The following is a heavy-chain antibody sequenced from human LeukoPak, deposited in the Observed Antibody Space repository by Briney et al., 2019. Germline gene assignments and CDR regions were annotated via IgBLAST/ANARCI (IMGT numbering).Heavy chain of an antibody. V-gene: IGHV4-4*02. J-gene: IGHJ4*02. CDR3: ARAPAYGLWGYDY. D-gene: IGHD3-10*01. CDR2: IYHSGNT. CDR1: GGSISSSTW. Sequence: SETLSLTCAVSGGSISSSTWWSWVRQPPGKGLEWIGDIYHSGNTNYNPSLKSRVLISVDKSKNQFSLKMSSVTAADTAVYYCARAPAYGLWGYDYWGQGTLVTVSS.